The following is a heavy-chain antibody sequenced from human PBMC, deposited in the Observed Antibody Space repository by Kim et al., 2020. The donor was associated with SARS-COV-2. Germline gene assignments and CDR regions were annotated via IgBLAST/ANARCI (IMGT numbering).Heavy chain of an antibody. D-gene: IGHD5-18*01. J-gene: IGHJ4*02. CDR3: ARGGGYSYGAIDY. Sequence: YTPARKSRVTISVDTTTNQFSLKLGSVTAADTAVYYCARGGGYSYGAIDYWGQGTLVTVSS. V-gene: IGHV4-34*01.